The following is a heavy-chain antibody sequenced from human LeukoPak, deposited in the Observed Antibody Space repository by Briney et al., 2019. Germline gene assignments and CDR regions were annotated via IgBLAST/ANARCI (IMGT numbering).Heavy chain of an antibody. V-gene: IGHV3-7*03. CDR2: INHNGNVN. CDR3: ARGGGLDV. J-gene: IGHJ6*02. Sequence: GGFLRLSCAASGSTFSSYWMNWARQAPGKGLEWMASINHNGNVNYYVDSVKGRFTISRDNAKNSLYLQMSNLRAEDTAVYFCARGGGLDVWGQGATVTVSS. D-gene: IGHD3-16*01. CDR1: GSTFSSYW.